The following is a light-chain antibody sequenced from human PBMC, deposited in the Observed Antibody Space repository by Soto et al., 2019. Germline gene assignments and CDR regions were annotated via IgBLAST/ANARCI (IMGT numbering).Light chain of an antibody. CDR2: AAS. V-gene: IGKV1-39*01. CDR1: ETITNY. CDR3: QKSYSNFT. Sequence: IQMTQSPSSLSASVGDRVTITCRASETITNYLSWFRQRPGKAPKLLIYAASHLQNGVPSRFRGSGSGTDFTLTISNLQPEDFATYYCQKSYSNFTFGGGTKVDIK. J-gene: IGKJ4*01.